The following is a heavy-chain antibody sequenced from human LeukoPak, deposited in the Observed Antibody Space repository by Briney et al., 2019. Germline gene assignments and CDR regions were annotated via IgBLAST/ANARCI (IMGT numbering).Heavy chain of an antibody. CDR2: INPNSGGT. V-gene: IGHV1-2*02. D-gene: IGHD3-3*01. CDR1: GYTFTGYY. Sequence: ASVKVSCKASGYTFTGYYMPWVRQAPGQGLEWMGWINPNSGGTNYARKFQARVTMTRDTSISTAYMELSRLRSDDTAVYYCARDTDLEDAFDIWGQGTMVTVSS. J-gene: IGHJ3*02. CDR3: ARDTDLEDAFDI.